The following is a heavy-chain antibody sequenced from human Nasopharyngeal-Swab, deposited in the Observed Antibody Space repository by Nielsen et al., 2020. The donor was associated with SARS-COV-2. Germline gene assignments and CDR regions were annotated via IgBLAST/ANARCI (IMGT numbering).Heavy chain of an antibody. CDR3: ATSDFGDTLGYYYYGMGV. V-gene: IGHV4-30-2*01. Sequence: SETLSLTCAVSGGSISGGDYSWSWLRQPPGQGLVWIGYFNHSGSTYYNPSLKGRVTISVDRSKNQFSLKLTSVTAADTAVYYCATSDFGDTLGYYYYGMGVWGQGTTVTVSS. J-gene: IGHJ6*02. D-gene: IGHD4-17*01. CDR2: FNHSGST. CDR1: GGSISGGDYS.